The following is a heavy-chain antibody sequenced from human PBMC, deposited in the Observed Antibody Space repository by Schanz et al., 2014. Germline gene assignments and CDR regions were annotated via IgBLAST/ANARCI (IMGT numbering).Heavy chain of an antibody. CDR1: GFTFSSYS. J-gene: IGHJ4*02. V-gene: IGHV3-21*01. Sequence: EVQLVESGGGLVKPGGSLRLSCAASGFTFSSYSMNWVRQAPGKGLEWVSSISSSGSYIYYADSVKGRFSISRDNSKNTLYLHMNTLRSEDTAVYYCAKDSTHIDIVLVPTAIDYWGQGTLVTVSS. CDR3: AKDSTHIDIVLVPTAIDY. D-gene: IGHD2-2*01. CDR2: ISSSGSYI.